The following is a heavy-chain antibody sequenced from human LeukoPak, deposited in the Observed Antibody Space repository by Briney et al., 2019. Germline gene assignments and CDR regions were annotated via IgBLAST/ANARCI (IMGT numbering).Heavy chain of an antibody. Sequence: GGSVTLSCAPSGFTFICSEEIWAPHAPGGGRVWVSHISGSGISTYNADSVKGRFTITRDNYKNTLYLQMNSLRAEDTAVYYCARDGYYDSSGADAFDIWGQGAMVTVSS. CDR1: GFTFICSE. CDR2: ISGSGIST. CDR3: ARDGYYDSSGADAFDI. D-gene: IGHD3-22*01. J-gene: IGHJ3*02. V-gene: IGHV3-23*01.